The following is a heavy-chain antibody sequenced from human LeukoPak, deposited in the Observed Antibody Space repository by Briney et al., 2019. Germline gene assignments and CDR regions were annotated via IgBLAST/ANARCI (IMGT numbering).Heavy chain of an antibody. Sequence: SETLSLTCTVSGGSISSGGYSWSWIRQPPGKGLEWIGYIYHSGSTYYNPSLKSRVTISVDRSKNQFSLKLSSVTAADTAVYYCARVGSYSSGWGYYFDYWGQGTPVTVSS. J-gene: IGHJ4*02. CDR1: GGSISSGGYS. CDR3: ARVGSYSSGWGYYFDY. D-gene: IGHD6-19*01. CDR2: IYHSGST. V-gene: IGHV4-30-2*01.